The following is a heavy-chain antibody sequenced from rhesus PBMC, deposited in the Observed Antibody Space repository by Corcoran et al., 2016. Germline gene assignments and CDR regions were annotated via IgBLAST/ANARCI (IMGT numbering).Heavy chain of an antibody. CDR2: IYVKSASN. CDR1: GGSIRDYYF. CDR3: ARDMDWGDYYETHNALDV. V-gene: IGHV4S9*01. D-gene: IGHD3-34*01. Sequence: QVQLQESGPGLVKPSETLSLTCAVSGGSIRDYYFWNWIRQPPGQGLEWIGNIYVKSASNNYNPALKSRVTISKDTSKNQFCLKLSSVTAADTAVYYCARDMDWGDYYETHNALDVWGRGVLVTVSS. J-gene: IGHJ5-2*02.